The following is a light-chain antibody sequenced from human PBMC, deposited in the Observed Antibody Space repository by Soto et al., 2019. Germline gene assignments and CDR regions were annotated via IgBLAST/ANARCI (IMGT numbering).Light chain of an antibody. Sequence: EIVMTQYPATLSVSPGERATLSCRASQSVSSNLAWYQQKPGQAPRLLIYGASTRATGIPARFSGSGSGTEFTLTISSLQSEDFAVCYCQQYNNWPQTFGQGTKLEIK. V-gene: IGKV3-15*01. CDR1: QSVSSN. CDR2: GAS. J-gene: IGKJ2*01. CDR3: QQYNNWPQT.